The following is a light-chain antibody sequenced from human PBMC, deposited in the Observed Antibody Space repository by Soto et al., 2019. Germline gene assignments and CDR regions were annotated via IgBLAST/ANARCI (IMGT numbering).Light chain of an antibody. Sequence: DIQMTQSPPSLSASVGDRFTITCRASQTISDYLHWYQQKPGKAPTLPIYGSSSLQTGVPPRFSGSGSGTEFTLTISSLQPEDFAVYYCQQYGTFGQGTKVDI. V-gene: IGKV1-39*01. CDR1: QTISDY. CDR2: GSS. CDR3: QQYGT. J-gene: IGKJ1*01.